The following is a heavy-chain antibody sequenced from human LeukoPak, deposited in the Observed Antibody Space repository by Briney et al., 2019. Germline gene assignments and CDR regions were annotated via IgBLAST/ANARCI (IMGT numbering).Heavy chain of an antibody. CDR2: MNPNSGNT. J-gene: IGHJ4*02. CDR1: GYTFTGYD. V-gene: IGHV1-8*03. Sequence: GASVKVSCKASGYTFTGYDINWVRQATGQGLEWMGWMNPNSGNTGYAQKFQARVTITRNTSISTAYMELSSLRSEDTAVYYCARGDLVGADDTNSDYWGQGTLVTVSS. D-gene: IGHD1-26*01. CDR3: ARGDLVGADDTNSDY.